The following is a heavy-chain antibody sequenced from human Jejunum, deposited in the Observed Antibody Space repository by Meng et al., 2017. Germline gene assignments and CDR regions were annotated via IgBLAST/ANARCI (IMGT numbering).Heavy chain of an antibody. J-gene: IGHJ4*02. CDR2: INEDGRMK. D-gene: IGHD7-27*01. CDR3: LSWASRNY. V-gene: IGHV3-7*01. Sequence: GGSLRLSCAASGFTFSDHWMNWVLQAPGKRLEWVANINEDGRMKRTVDSVKGRFTISRDNAKNSVYLQMNTLTVEDTAGYYCLSWASRNYWGQGTLVTVSS. CDR1: GFTFSDHW.